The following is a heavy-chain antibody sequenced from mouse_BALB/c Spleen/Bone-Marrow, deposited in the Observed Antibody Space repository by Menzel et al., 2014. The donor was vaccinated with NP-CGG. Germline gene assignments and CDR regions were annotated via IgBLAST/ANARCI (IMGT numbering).Heavy chain of an antibody. V-gene: IGHV1S127*01. CDR2: IDPSDSYT. J-gene: IGHJ4*01. D-gene: IGHD1-1*01. CDR1: GYTFTSYW. Sequence: QVQLQQSGAELVKPGASVKMSCKASGYTFTSYWMHWVKQRPGQGLEWIGVIDPSDSYTSYNQKFKGKATLTVDTSSSTAYMQLSSLTSEDSAVYYCKRWGTKGVACYAMDYWGQGTSVTVAS. CDR3: KRWGTKGVACYAMDY.